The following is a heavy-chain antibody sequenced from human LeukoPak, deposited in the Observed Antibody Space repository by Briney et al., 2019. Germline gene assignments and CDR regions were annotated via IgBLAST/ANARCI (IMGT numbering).Heavy chain of an antibody. CDR3: ARDYDFWSGLDC. Sequence: GGSLRLSCAVSGFTFSSYSMSWVRQAPGKGLECVSSISSSSYIYYADSVKGRFTISRDNAKNSLYLQMNSLRAEDTAVYYCARDYDFWSGLDCWGQGTLVTVSS. J-gene: IGHJ4*02. CDR2: ISSSSYI. CDR1: GFTFSSYS. V-gene: IGHV3-21*01. D-gene: IGHD3-3*01.